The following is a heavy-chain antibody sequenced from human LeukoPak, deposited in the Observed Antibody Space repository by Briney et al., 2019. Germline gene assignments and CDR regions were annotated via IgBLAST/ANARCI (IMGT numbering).Heavy chain of an antibody. V-gene: IGHV4-59*01. CDR3: ARATYFDNLTGYRKPYYFDY. Sequence: PSETLSLTCTVSGGSIGTYYWSWIRQPPGKGLEWIGSIYYTGSTNYNPSLKNRVTISVDTSKIQFSLRLRSVTPADTAQYYCARATYFDNLTGYRKPYYFDYWGQGTLVTVSS. J-gene: IGHJ4*02. CDR1: GGSIGTYY. CDR2: IYYTGST. D-gene: IGHD3-9*01.